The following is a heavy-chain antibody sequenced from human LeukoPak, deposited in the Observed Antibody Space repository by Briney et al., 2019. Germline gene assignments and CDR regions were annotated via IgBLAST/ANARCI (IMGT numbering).Heavy chain of an antibody. CDR1: GGSISSSSHY. V-gene: IGHV4-61*01. D-gene: IGHD3-10*01. Sequence: SSETLSLTCTVSGGSISSSSHYWSWIRQPPGKGLEWIGYIYYTGGTYYNPSLKSRVTISVDTSKNQYSLKLTSVTAADTAVYYCARAYYYGSGTFNIWGQGTMVTVSS. CDR2: IYYTGGT. J-gene: IGHJ3*02. CDR3: ARAYYYGSGTFNI.